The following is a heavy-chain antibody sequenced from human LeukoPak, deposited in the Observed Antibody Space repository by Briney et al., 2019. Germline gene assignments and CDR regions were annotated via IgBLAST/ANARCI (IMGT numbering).Heavy chain of an antibody. CDR1: GYTFTGYY. D-gene: IGHD5-18*01. CDR2: INPNSGGT. CDR3: ARSPGLYSYGYPDY. V-gene: IGHV1-2*02. J-gene: IGHJ4*02. Sequence: ASVKVSCKASGYTFTGYYMHWVRQAPGQGLEWMGWINPNSGGTNYAQKFQGRVTMTRDTSISTAYMELSRLRSDDTAVYYCARSPGLYSYGYPDYWGQGTLVTVSS.